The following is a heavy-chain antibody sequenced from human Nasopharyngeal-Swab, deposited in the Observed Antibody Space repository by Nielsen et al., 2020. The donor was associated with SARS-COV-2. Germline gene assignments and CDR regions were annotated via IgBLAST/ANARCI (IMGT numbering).Heavy chain of an antibody. CDR3: ARDREGMDV. V-gene: IGHV3-48*04. D-gene: IGHD1-26*01. J-gene: IGHJ6*02. Sequence: GESLKISCSASGFIFKNYAMNWVRQAPGKGLEWVSYIHSSGQTIYYADSVKGRFTISRDNAKNSVYLQMNSLRVEDTAVYYCARDREGMDVWGQGTTVIVSS. CDR1: GFIFKNYA. CDR2: IHSSGQTI.